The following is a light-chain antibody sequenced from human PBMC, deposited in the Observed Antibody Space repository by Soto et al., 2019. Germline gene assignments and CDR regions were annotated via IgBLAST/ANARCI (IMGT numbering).Light chain of an antibody. CDR1: ESISSSF. V-gene: IGKV3-20*01. CDR3: QHYGSSPFT. J-gene: IGKJ3*01. Sequence: VLTQSPGTLSLSPGERATLSCRASESISSSFLAWFQQKRGQAPRLLIFGASSRATGIPDRFSGSGSGTDFTLTISRLEPEDFAVYYCQHYGSSPFTFGPGTKVDI. CDR2: GAS.